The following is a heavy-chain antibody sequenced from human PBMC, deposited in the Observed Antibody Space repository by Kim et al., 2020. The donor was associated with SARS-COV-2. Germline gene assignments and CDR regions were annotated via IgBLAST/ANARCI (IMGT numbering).Heavy chain of an antibody. V-gene: IGHV3-33*01. J-gene: IGHJ3*02. CDR3: ARDRVRGSYFNGAFDI. CDR1: GFTFSSYG. CDR2: IWYDGSNK. Sequence: GGSLRLSCAASGFTFSSYGMHWVRQAPGKGLEWVAVIWYDGSNKYYADSVKGRFTISRDNSKNTLYLQMNSLRAEDTAVYYCARDRVRGSYFNGAFDIWGQGTMVTVSS. D-gene: IGHD1-26*01.